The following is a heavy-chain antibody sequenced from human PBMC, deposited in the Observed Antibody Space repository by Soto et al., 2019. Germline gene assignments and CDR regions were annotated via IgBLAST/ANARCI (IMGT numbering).Heavy chain of an antibody. D-gene: IGHD5-18*01. J-gene: IGHJ4*02. CDR2: IYPADSDT. CDR1: GFSFTNYW. V-gene: IGHV5-51*01. CDR3: ARSMGSSWLLNY. Sequence: PGESLKISCKGSGFSFTNYWIGWVRQMPGKGLEWMGIIYPADSDTRYSPSFQGQVTISADKSISTAYLQWSSLKASDTAMYYCARSMGSSWLLNYWGQRTPVTVSS.